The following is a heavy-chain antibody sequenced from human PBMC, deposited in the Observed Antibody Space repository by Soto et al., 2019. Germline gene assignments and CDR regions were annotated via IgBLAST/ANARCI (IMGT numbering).Heavy chain of an antibody. CDR2: IYGGGNT. CDR1: GFTVSSPF. V-gene: IGHV3-53*01. Sequence: PGGSLRLSCAASGFTVSSPFMSWVRQAPGKGLEWVSVIYGGGNTDYADSVEGRFTISRDNSKNTVYLQMNSLRAEDTAVYYCARDLDYYGSGSSDAFDIWGHGTMVTVSS. D-gene: IGHD3-10*01. J-gene: IGHJ3*02. CDR3: ARDLDYYGSGSSDAFDI.